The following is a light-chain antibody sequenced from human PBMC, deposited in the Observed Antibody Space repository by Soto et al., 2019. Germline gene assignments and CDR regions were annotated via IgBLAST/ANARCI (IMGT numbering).Light chain of an antibody. J-gene: IGKJ4*01. Sequence: DIPLTQSPSFLSASVGDRVIITCRASQGISSYLGWYQQKPGKAPKLLIYAASTLQSGVPSRFSGSGSGTEFTLTISSLQPEDFASYFCQQLNSYPLTFGGGTKVEIK. V-gene: IGKV1-9*01. CDR1: QGISSY. CDR2: AAS. CDR3: QQLNSYPLT.